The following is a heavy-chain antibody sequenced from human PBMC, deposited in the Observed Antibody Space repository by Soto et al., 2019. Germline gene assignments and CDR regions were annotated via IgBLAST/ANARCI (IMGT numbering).Heavy chain of an antibody. CDR1: GDSISTSSYY. D-gene: IGHD6-19*01. Sequence: PSETLSLTCDVSGDSISTSSYYWGWIRQPPGKGLEWIASIYYSGATYYNPSLQSRVTISVDTSNNRFSLTLSSLTAADTAVYFCASDRSSGWDQGYGMDVWGQGTTVTVSS. J-gene: IGHJ6*02. CDR2: IYYSGAT. CDR3: ASDRSSGWDQGYGMDV. V-gene: IGHV4-39*02.